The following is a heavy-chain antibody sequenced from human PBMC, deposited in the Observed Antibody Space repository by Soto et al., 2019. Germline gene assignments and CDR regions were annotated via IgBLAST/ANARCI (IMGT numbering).Heavy chain of an antibody. CDR1: GFTFSGYA. CDR3: AKIRVAVTTHPYFDY. J-gene: IGHJ4*02. V-gene: IGHV3-23*01. D-gene: IGHD4-4*01. CDR2: ISGSGGST. Sequence: GGSLRLSCPASGFTFSGYAMSWVRQAPGKGLEWVSAISGSGGSTYYADSVKGRFTISRDNSKNTLYLQMNSLRAEDTAVYYCAKIRVAVTTHPYFDYWGQGTLVTVSS.